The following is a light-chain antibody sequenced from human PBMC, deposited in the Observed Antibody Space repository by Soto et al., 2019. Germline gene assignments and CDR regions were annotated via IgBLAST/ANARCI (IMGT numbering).Light chain of an antibody. V-gene: IGLV1-47*01. CDR1: SSNLESNY. CDR2: RNN. CDR3: TVWEGSLRGGL. J-gene: IGLJ2*01. Sequence: QSALTQPPSASGTPGQRVTISCSGSSSNLESNYVYWYQQLPGTAPRLLIYRNNQRPSGVPGRFSGSKSGTSASLAISALRYEDEDDYYCTVWEGSLRGGLFGGGTKLTVL.